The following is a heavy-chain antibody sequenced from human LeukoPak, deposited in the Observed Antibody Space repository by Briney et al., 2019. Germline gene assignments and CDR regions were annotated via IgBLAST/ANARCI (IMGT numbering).Heavy chain of an antibody. CDR2: TSSSSSYI. D-gene: IGHD3-22*01. Sequence: GGSLRLSCAASGFTFSSYSMNWVRQAPGKGLEWVSSTSSSSSYIYYADSVKGRFTISRDNAKNSLYLQMNSLRAEDTAVYYCASAAKDSSGYYYLSGYWGQGTLVTVSS. J-gene: IGHJ4*02. CDR1: GFTFSSYS. CDR3: ASAAKDSSGYYYLSGY. V-gene: IGHV3-21*01.